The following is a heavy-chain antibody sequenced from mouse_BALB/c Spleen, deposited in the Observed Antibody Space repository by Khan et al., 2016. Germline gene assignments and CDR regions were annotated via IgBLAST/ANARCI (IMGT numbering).Heavy chain of an antibody. J-gene: IGHJ3*01. Sequence: EVKLLESGGGLAQPGGSLKLSCAASGFDFSRYWMSWVRQAPGKGLEWIGEINPDSSTINYTPSLKDKFIISRDNAKNTLYLQMSKVRSEDTARYYGARAEYCGYLAYWGQGTLVSVSA. CDR2: INPDSSTI. CDR1: GFDFSRYW. V-gene: IGHV4-1*02. CDR3: ARAEYCGYLAY.